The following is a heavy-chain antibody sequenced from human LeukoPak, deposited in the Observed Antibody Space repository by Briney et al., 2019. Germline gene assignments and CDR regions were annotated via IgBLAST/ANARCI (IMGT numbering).Heavy chain of an antibody. CDR3: AKPGAGPYFFDC. D-gene: IGHD1-1*01. J-gene: IGHJ4*02. Sequence: GGSLRLSCAASGFTFSSYSMNWVRQAPGKELEWVSAISGSGGSTYYADSVKGRFTISRDNSTNTLYLQMNSLRAEDTAVYYCAKPGAGPYFFDCWGQGTLVTVSS. CDR2: ISGSGGST. V-gene: IGHV3-23*01. CDR1: GFTFSSYS.